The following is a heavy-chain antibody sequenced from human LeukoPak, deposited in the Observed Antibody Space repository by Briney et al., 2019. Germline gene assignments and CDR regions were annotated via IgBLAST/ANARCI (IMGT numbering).Heavy chain of an antibody. D-gene: IGHD5-24*01. CDR3: AREHGYNLAFDY. J-gene: IGHJ4*02. CDR1: GGSISSSFYY. Sequence: SETLSFTCTVSGGSISSSFYYWGWIRQPPGKGLEWIGYIYYSGSTYYNPSLKSRVTISVDTSKNQFSLKLSSVTAADTAVYYCAREHGYNLAFDYWGQGTLVTVSS. V-gene: IGHV4-30-4*08. CDR2: IYYSGST.